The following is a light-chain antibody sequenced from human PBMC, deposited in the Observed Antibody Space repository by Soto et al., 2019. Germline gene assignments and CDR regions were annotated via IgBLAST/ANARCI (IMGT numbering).Light chain of an antibody. V-gene: IGKV3-11*01. J-gene: IGKJ5*01. CDR2: DAS. Sequence: EIVLTQSPVTLSVSPGERATLSCRASQSVSNSLAWFQQKPGQAPSLLIYDASNRATGIPARFSGSGSGTEFTLTISSLEPEDFAVYYCQQRSDWITFGQGTRLEIK. CDR1: QSVSNS. CDR3: QQRSDWIT.